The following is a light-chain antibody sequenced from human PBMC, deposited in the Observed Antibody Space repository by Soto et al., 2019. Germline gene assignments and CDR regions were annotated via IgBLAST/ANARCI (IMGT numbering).Light chain of an antibody. V-gene: IGLV2-14*01. CDR1: GSDVGGYDY. Sequence: QSVLSQPASVSGSPGQSITISCTGTGSDVGGYDYVSWYQQHSGKAPKLMIYEVSNRPSGVSNRFSGSKSGNTASLTISGLQAEDEADYYCSSYTGSITPGVVLGGGTKQTGL. CDR2: EVS. CDR3: SSYTGSITPGVV. J-gene: IGLJ2*01.